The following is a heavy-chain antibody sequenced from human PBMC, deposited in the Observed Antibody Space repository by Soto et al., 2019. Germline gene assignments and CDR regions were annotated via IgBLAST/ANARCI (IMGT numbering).Heavy chain of an antibody. Sequence: ASVKVSCKSSGYTFTGHYIHGVRQSHEQGPECMGEIGPESGATRYAQRFQGRVTMTRDMSITTVYMELNNLSPDDTAVYYCGRGRSGQIVVFYWGQGTPVTVSS. D-gene: IGHD1-26*01. CDR2: IGPESGAT. J-gene: IGHJ4*02. CDR1: GYTFTGHY. V-gene: IGHV1-2*02. CDR3: GRGRSGQIVVFY.